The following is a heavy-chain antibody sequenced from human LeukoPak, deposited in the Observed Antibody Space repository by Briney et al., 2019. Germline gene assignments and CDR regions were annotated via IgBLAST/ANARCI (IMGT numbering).Heavy chain of an antibody. CDR3: AKGSSPSRPYYFDY. Sequence: PGGSLRLSCAASGFTFSSYAMSWVRQAPGKGLEWVSAINAGGSSIYYADSVEGRVTISRDNSKNTLYLQMNSLRAEDTAIYYCAKGSSPSRPYYFDYWGQGTLVTVSS. J-gene: IGHJ4*02. CDR1: GFTFSSYA. CDR2: INAGGSSI. V-gene: IGHV3-23*01. D-gene: IGHD2-2*01.